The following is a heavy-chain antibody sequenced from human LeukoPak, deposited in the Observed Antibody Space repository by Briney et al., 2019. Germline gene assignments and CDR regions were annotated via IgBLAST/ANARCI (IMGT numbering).Heavy chain of an antibody. Sequence: PSETLSLTCTVSGGSISSGGYYWSWIRQHPGKGLEWIGYIYYSGNTNSNPSLKSRVTMSVDTSKNQFSLRLTSVTAADTAVYYCASGLRRDWFDPWGQGTLVTVSS. V-gene: IGHV4-61*08. CDR2: IYYSGNT. D-gene: IGHD2-21*01. CDR1: GGSISSGGYY. CDR3: ASGLRRDWFDP. J-gene: IGHJ5*02.